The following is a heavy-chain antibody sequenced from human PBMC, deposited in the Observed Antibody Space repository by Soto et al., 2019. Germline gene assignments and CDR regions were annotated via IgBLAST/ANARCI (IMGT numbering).Heavy chain of an antibody. CDR2: FNTDTNNK. V-gene: IGHV1-3*04. CDR1: GYTFTHYA. Sequence: QVQLVQSGAEVKEPGASVKVSCKTSGYTFTHYALHWVRQAPGQRPEWMGWFNTDTNNKKYSQKLQGRLAITWDTSASTVYMELSNLRSEDTAVYYCVRDGGYQLLFFDFWGQGTLVTVSS. D-gene: IGHD3-16*01. CDR3: VRDGGYQLLFFDF. J-gene: IGHJ4*02.